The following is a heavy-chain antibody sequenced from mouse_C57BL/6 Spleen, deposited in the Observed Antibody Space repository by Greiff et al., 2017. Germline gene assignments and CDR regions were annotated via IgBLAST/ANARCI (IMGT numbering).Heavy chain of an antibody. CDR3: ANTVVATFYYFDY. J-gene: IGHJ2*01. V-gene: IGHV1-26*01. Sequence: VQLQQSGPELVKPGASVKISCKASGYTFTDYYMNWVKQSHGKSLEWIGDINPNNGGTSYNQKFKGKATLTVDKSSSTAYMELRSLTSEDSAVYYCANTVVATFYYFDYWGQGTTLTVSS. CDR2: INPNNGGT. CDR1: GYTFTDYY. D-gene: IGHD1-1*01.